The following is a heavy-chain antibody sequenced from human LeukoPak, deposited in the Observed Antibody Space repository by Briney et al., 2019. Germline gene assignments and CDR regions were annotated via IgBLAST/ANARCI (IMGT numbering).Heavy chain of an antibody. CDR3: AKDHNYYGSAPTKFDY. CDR2: ISGSGGST. D-gene: IGHD3-10*01. J-gene: IGHJ4*02. Sequence: GGSLRLSCAASGFTFSSYAMSWVRQAPGKGLEWVSAISGSGGSTYYADSVKGRFTISRDNSKNTLYLQMNSLRAEDTAVYYCAKDHNYYGSAPTKFDYWGQGTLVTVSS. V-gene: IGHV3-23*01. CDR1: GFTFSSYA.